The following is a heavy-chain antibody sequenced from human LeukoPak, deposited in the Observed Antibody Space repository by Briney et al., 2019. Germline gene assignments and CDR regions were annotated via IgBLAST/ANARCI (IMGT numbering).Heavy chain of an antibody. Sequence: SETLSLTCTVSGGAITNYYWSWIRQPPGKGLEWIGYMYYSGSTNYNPSLKSRGTMSVDTSNNQISLKMTALTAADTAVYYCARAPAGQPYYYMDVWGKGTTVTVSS. CDR3: ARAPAGQPYYYMDV. J-gene: IGHJ6*03. D-gene: IGHD2-2*01. CDR2: MYYSGST. CDR1: GGAITNYY. V-gene: IGHV4-59*01.